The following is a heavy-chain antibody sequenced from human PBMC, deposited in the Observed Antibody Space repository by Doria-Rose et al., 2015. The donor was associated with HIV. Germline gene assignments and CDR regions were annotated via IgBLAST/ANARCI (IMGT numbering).Heavy chain of an antibody. CDR3: AKTSGSSLDY. CDR2: VRYDGSNK. Sequence: PGVSLRVSCAAFGLLFSSHGMQWVRQAPGKGLEWVAFVRYDGSNKYYADSVKGRFTISRDNSKKTLYLQMNRLTAEDTAVYYCAKTSGSSLDYWGEGMLVTVSS. CDR1: GLLFSSHG. D-gene: IGHD3-10*01. V-gene: IGHV3-30*02. J-gene: IGHJ4*02.